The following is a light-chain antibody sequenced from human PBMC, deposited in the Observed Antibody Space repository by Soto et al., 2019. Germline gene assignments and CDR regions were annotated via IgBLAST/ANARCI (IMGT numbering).Light chain of an antibody. CDR3: QQDYSTPLT. CDR2: CAS. Sequence: DIVMTQSPDSLAVSLGERATINCKSSQSILYSPNNKNYLAWYQQKPGHPPKLVIYCASTRESGVRDRFSGSGSGTDFILTMHSQHAVDVAAYYCQQDYSTPLTFGQGTRLEIK. CDR1: QSILYSPNNKNY. V-gene: IGKV4-1*01. J-gene: IGKJ5*01.